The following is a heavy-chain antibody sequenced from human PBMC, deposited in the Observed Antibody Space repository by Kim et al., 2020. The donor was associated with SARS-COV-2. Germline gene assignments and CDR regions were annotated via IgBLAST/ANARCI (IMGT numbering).Heavy chain of an antibody. V-gene: IGHV4-31*03. J-gene: IGHJ5*02. CDR1: GGSISSGGYY. Sequence: SETLSLTCTVSGGSISSGGYYWSWIRQHPGKGLEWIGYIYYSGSTYYNPSLKSRVTISVDTSKNQFSLKLSSVTAADTAVYYCARLAAASFDPWGQGTLVTVSS. CDR3: ARLAAASFDP. D-gene: IGHD6-13*01. CDR2: IYYSGST.